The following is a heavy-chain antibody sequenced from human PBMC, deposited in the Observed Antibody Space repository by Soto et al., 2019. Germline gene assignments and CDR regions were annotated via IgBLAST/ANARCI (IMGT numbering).Heavy chain of an antibody. D-gene: IGHD2-2*01. Sequence: SVKVSCKASGGTFSSYAISWVRQAPGQGLEWMGRIIPILGIANYAQKFQGRVTITAGKSTSTAYMELSSLRSEDTAVYYCASRYCSSTSCPDAFDIWGQGTMVTVSS. CDR2: IIPILGIA. CDR3: ASRYCSSTSCPDAFDI. J-gene: IGHJ3*02. V-gene: IGHV1-69*04. CDR1: GGTFSSYA.